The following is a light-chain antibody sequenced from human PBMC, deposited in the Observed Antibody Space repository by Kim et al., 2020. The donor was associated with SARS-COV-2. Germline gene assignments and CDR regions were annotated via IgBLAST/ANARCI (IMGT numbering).Light chain of an antibody. CDR1: SSDVGRYNL. Sequence: QSITISCTGTSSDVGRYNLVSWYQHHPGKVPILMIYEVTKRPSGVSNRFSGSKSGNTASLTISGLQAEDEADYYCSSYAGSTTLGVFGGGTQLTVL. J-gene: IGLJ2*01. V-gene: IGLV2-23*02. CDR2: EVT. CDR3: SSYAGSTTLGV.